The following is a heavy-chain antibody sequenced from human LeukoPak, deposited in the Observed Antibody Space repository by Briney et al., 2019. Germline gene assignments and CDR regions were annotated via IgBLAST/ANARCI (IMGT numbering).Heavy chain of an antibody. CDR2: INHGGST. J-gene: IGHJ4*02. CDR1: GGSFSGYY. CDR3: ARGRYYGY. V-gene: IGHV4-34*01. D-gene: IGHD2/OR15-2a*01. Sequence: SETLSLTCAVYGGSFSGYYWSWIRQPPGKGLEWIGEINHGGSTNYNPSLKSRVTISVDTSKNQFSLKLSSVTAADTAVYYCARGRYYGYWGQGTLVTVSS.